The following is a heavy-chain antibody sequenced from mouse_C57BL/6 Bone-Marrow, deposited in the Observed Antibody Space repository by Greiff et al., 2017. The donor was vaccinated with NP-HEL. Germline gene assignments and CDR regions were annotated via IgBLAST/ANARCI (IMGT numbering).Heavy chain of an antibody. D-gene: IGHD1-2*01. CDR2: IYPRSGNT. CDR3: ARVRMGLLRPFAY. CDR1: GYTFTSYG. J-gene: IGHJ3*01. V-gene: IGHV1-81*01. Sequence: VQLQQSGAELARPGASVKLSCKASGYTFTSYGISWVKQRTGQGLEWIGEIYPRSGNTYYNEKFKGKATLTADKSSSTAYMELRSLTSEDSAVYFCARVRMGLLRPFAYWGQGTLVTVSA.